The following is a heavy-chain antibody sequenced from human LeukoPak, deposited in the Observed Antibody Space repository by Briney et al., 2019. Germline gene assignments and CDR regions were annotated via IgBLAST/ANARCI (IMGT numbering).Heavy chain of an antibody. Sequence: QAGGSLRLSCAASGFTFSSYSMNWVRQAPGKGLEWVSYISSSSSTIYYADSAKGRFTISRDNAKNSLYLQMNSLRAEDTAVYYCARDSLGFDYWGQGTLVTVSS. CDR3: ARDSLGFDY. CDR2: ISSSSSTI. CDR1: GFTFSSYS. V-gene: IGHV3-48*01. J-gene: IGHJ4*02.